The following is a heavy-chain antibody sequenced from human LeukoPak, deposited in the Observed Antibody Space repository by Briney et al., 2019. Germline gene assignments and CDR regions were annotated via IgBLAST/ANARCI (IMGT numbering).Heavy chain of an antibody. CDR3: AKGCSGVRRAGCAFFYYGMDV. CDR1: GFTFGTYA. CDR2: ISGSGAHT. D-gene: IGHD2-15*01. J-gene: IGHJ6*02. Sequence: GGSLRLSCAASGFTFGTYAMSWVRQAPGQGLEWVSAISGSGAHTYYADSVQGRFIISRDNSKNTLYLQMKSLRAEDTATYYCAKGCSGVRRAGCAFFYYGMDVWGQGTTVTVS. V-gene: IGHV3-23*01.